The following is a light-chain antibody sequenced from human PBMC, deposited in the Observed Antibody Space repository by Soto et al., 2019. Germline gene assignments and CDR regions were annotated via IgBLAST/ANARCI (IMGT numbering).Light chain of an antibody. CDR1: QSVGRY. V-gene: IGKV1-9*01. CDR3: QQYSSYPQT. J-gene: IGKJ1*01. CDR2: DAS. Sequence: LTQSPATLSLSPGERATLSCRASQSVGRYLAWYQQKPGKAPKLLIYDASTLESGVPSRFSGSGSGTEFTLTISSLQPEDFATYYCQQYSSYPQTFGQGTKVDIK.